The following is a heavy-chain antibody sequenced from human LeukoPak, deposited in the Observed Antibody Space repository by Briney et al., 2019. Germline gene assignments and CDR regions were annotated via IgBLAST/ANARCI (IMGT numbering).Heavy chain of an antibody. CDR3: ARTGTREFDP. D-gene: IGHD1-7*01. V-gene: IGHV4-59*01. CDR2: IYYSGST. CDR1: GGSLSSYY. J-gene: IGHJ5*02. Sequence: SETLSLTCTVSGGSLSSYYWSWIRQPPGKGLEWIGYIYYSGSTNYNPSPKSRVTISVDTSKNQFSLKLSSVTAADTAVYYCARTGTREFDPWGQGTLVTVSS.